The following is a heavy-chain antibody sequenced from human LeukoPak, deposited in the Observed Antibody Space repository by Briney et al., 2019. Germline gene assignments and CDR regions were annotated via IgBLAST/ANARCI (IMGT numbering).Heavy chain of an antibody. CDR1: GGSISSYY. CDR3: ARRTKYSGYELDY. Sequence: PPETLSLTCTVSGGSISSYYWSWIRQPPGKGLEWIGYIYTSGSTNYNPSLKSRVTISVDTSKNQFSLKLSSVTAADTAVYYCARRTKYSGYELDYWGQGTLVTVSS. CDR2: IYTSGST. D-gene: IGHD5-12*01. V-gene: IGHV4-4*09. J-gene: IGHJ4*02.